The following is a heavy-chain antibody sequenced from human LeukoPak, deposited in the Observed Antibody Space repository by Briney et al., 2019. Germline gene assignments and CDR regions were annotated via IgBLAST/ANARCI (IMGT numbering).Heavy chain of an antibody. Sequence: GGSLILSCAASGFTFSNAWMSWVRQAPGQGLEWVSYISAGGSTIYYADSVKGRFTISRDNAKNSLYLQMNSLRAEDTAVYYCAREPGYNSPFDYWGQGTLVTVSS. V-gene: IGHV3-11*01. CDR1: GFTFSNAW. D-gene: IGHD5-24*01. CDR3: AREPGYNSPFDY. CDR2: ISAGGSTI. J-gene: IGHJ4*02.